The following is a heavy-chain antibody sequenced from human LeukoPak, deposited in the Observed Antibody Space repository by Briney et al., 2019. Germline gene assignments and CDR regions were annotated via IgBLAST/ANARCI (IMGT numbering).Heavy chain of an antibody. Sequence: SETLSLTCTVSGGSISSYYWSWIRQPPGKGLEWIGYIYYSGSTNYNPSLKSRVTISVDTSKNQFSLKLSSVTAADTAVYYCARGGQWPPGGEFDYWGQGTLVTVSS. V-gene: IGHV4-59*08. CDR2: IYYSGST. D-gene: IGHD6-19*01. CDR3: ARGGQWPPGGEFDY. CDR1: GGSISSYY. J-gene: IGHJ4*02.